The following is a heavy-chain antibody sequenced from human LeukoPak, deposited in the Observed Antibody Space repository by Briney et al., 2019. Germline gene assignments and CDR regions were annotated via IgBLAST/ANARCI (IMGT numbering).Heavy chain of an antibody. D-gene: IGHD3-3*01. CDR1: GGSFRGYY. V-gene: IGHV4-34*01. CDR2: INHSGST. J-gene: IGHJ4*02. Sequence: PSETLSLTCAVYGGSFRGYYWSCIRQPPGKGLEWIGEINHSGSTKYIPSLKSRVTISVDTSKNQFSLNLSSLTAADTAVYYCARSPVGDSETEGDYWGQGTLATVSS. CDR3: ARSPVGDSETEGDY.